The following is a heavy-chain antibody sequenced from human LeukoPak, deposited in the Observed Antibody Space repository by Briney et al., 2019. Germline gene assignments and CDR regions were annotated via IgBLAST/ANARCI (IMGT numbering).Heavy chain of an antibody. D-gene: IGHD6-19*01. CDR3: ARRDSSGWYYLDY. J-gene: IGHJ4*02. V-gene: IGHV3-21*04. CDR2: ISSSGSYI. CDR1: GFTFSTYS. Sequence: AGGSLRLSCAASGFTFSTYSMNWVRQAPGKGLEWVSSISSSGSYIYYADSVKGRFTISRDNSKNTLYLQMNSLRAEDTAVYYCARRDSSGWYYLDYWGQGTLVTVSS.